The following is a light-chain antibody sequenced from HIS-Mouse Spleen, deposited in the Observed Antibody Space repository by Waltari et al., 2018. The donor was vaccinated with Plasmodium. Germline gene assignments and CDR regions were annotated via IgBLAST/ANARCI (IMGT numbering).Light chain of an antibody. CDR3: QAWDSSTAVV. CDR1: KLGDKY. CDR2: QDS. Sequence: SYELTQPPSVSVSPGQTASITCSGDKLGDKYACWYQQKPGQSPVLVIYQDSKRPSGIPELFSGSNSGNAATLPISGTQAMDVADYYCQAWDSSTAVVFGGGTKLTVL. V-gene: IGLV3-1*01. J-gene: IGLJ2*01.